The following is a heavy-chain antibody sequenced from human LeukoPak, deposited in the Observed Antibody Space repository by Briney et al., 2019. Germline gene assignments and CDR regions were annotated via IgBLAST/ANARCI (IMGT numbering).Heavy chain of an antibody. CDR3: ARSNYYDSRSWGFHI. D-gene: IGHD3-22*01. CDR1: GFTFSSYG. J-gene: IGHJ3*02. V-gene: IGHV3-48*01. CDR2: ISSSSSTI. Sequence: PGGSLRLSCAASGFTFSSYGMTRVRQAPGKGLEWVSYISSSSSTIYYADSVKGRFTISRDNAKNSLYLQLNSLRAEDTAVYYCARSNYYDSRSWGFHIWGQGTMVTVSS.